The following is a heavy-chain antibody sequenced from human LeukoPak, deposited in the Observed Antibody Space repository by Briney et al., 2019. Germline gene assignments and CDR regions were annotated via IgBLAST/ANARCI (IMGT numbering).Heavy chain of an antibody. CDR1: RFTFSDYF. D-gene: IGHD4-23*01. J-gene: IGHJ4*02. V-gene: IGHV3-11*01. CDR3: ARRAGAYSHPYDY. Sequence: GGSLRLPCAASRFTFSDYFMNWIRQAPGKGLEWISYISSSGSNRYYADSVKGRFTISRDNSKNTLYLQMNSLRAEDTAVYYCARRAGAYSHPYDYWGQGTLVTVSS. CDR2: ISSSGSNR.